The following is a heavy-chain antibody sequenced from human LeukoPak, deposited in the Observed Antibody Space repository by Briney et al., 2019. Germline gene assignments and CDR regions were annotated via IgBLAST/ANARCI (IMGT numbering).Heavy chain of an antibody. V-gene: IGHV5-51*01. CDR3: ARHFHSAWFGF. D-gene: IGHD5-18*01. Sequence: GESLKISCKCSGFDFTAYGIAWVRQMPGRGLEWMGNIYPGGSNGRYSPSFQGQVTMSADKSITTVYLQWSSLKASDTAMYYCARHFHSAWFGFWGQGSLVTVSS. CDR1: GFDFTAYG. J-gene: IGHJ4*02. CDR2: IYPGGSNG.